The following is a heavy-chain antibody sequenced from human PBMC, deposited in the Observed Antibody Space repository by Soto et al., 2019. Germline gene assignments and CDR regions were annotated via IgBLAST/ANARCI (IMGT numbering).Heavy chain of an antibody. D-gene: IGHD6-19*01. Sequence: QVQLVQSGAEVKKPGASVTVSCKTSGYTFSHYGINWVRQAPGQGLEWMGWISGYNGNTNYAQAVQDRVTMTTDTSTGTVYMELSSLKTDDTAIYYCSRFIMVGGWFDPNYYHGMDVWGQGTTVTVSS. CDR3: SRFIMVGGWFDPNYYHGMDV. CDR1: GYTFSHYG. V-gene: IGHV1-18*01. J-gene: IGHJ6*02. CDR2: ISGYNGNT.